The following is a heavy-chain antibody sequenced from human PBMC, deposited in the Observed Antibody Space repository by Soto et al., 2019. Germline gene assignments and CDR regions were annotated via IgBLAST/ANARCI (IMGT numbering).Heavy chain of an antibody. CDR2: INAGNGNT. V-gene: IGHV1-3*01. CDR3: ARGVRRYYDSSGYYFFDY. CDR1: GYSFTSYA. J-gene: IGHJ4*02. D-gene: IGHD3-22*01. Sequence: ASVKASCKASGYSFTSYAMHWVRQAPGQRLEWMGWINAGNGNTKYSQKFQGWVTMTRETYISTAYMELSRLRSDDTAVYYCARGVRRYYDSSGYYFFDYWAQGALVTLSS.